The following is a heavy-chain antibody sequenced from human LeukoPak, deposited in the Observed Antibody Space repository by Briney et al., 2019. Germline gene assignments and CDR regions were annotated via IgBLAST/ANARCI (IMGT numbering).Heavy chain of an antibody. J-gene: IGHJ4*02. CDR2: IYYSGST. Sequence: SETLSLTCIVSVGSISSHYWSWLRPPPGRGLEYIGHIYYSGSTNYNPSLESRVTISVDTSNNQFSLRLSSVTAADTAVYYCARWALYDSSSYSRRFDYWGQGTLVAVSS. D-gene: IGHD3-22*01. CDR1: VGSISSHY. V-gene: IGHV4-59*11. CDR3: ARWALYDSSSYSRRFDY.